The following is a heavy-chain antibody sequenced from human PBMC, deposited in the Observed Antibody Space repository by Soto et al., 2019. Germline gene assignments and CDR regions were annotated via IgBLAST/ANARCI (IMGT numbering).Heavy chain of an antibody. CDR1: GFTFSSYN. CDR3: ASTRNDGYNNYCYYYGMDV. J-gene: IGHJ6*02. V-gene: IGHV3-21*01. CDR2: ISSSSTYI. D-gene: IGHD5-12*01. Sequence: EVQLVESGGGLVKPGGSLRLSCAASGFTFSSYNMNWVRQAPGKGLEWVSSISSSSTYIYYADSVKGRFTISRDNAKNSLYLQMNSLRAEDTAVYYWASTRNDGYNNYCYYYGMDVWGQGTTVTVSS.